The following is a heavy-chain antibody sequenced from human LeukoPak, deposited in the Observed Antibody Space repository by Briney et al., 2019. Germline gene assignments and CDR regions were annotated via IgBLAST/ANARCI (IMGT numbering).Heavy chain of an antibody. J-gene: IGHJ4*02. CDR3: ARAGIDNALDY. Sequence: SGMSLRLSCAASGFTFSKYGMNWVRQAPGKGLEWVAIIWYDGSNKYFAESVMGRFTISKDNSRNTVYLQMNSLRIEDTAVYHCARAGIDNALDYWGQGTQVTVSP. D-gene: IGHD2-2*01. V-gene: IGHV3-33*01. CDR2: IWYDGSNK. CDR1: GFTFSKYG.